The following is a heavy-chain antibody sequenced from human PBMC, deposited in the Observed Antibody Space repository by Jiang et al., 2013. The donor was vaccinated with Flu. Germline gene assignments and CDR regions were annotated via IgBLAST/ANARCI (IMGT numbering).Heavy chain of an antibody. CDR3: ARREGPYYDILTGYDY. CDR1: SISSGGYY. D-gene: IGHD3-9*01. V-gene: IGHV4-31*02. J-gene: IGHJ4*02. Sequence: SISSGGYYWSWIRQXPGRAWSGLGTSITVGSTNYNPSLKSRVTISVDKSKNQFSLKLSSVTAADTAVYYCARREGPYYDILTGYDYWGQGTLVTVSS. CDR2: SITVGST.